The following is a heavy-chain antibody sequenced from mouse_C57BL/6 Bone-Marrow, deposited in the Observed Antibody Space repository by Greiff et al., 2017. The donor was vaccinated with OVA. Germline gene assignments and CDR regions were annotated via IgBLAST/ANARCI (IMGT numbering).Heavy chain of an antibody. J-gene: IGHJ4*01. Sequence: VQLQQPGAELVMPGASVKLSCKASGYTFTSYWMHWVKQRPGQGLEWIGEIDPSDSYTNYNQKFKGKSTLTVDKSSSTAYMQLSSLTSEDSAVYYCARRRGITTDYAMDYWGQGTSVTVSS. V-gene: IGHV1-69*01. CDR3: ARRRGITTDYAMDY. CDR1: GYTFTSYW. D-gene: IGHD1-1*01. CDR2: IDPSDSYT.